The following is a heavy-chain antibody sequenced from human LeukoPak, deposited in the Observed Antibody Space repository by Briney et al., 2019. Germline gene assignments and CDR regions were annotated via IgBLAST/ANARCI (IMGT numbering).Heavy chain of an antibody. CDR1: GDSLSSYS. J-gene: IGHJ4*02. CDR2: IYYSGST. Sequence: SETLSLTCTVSGDSLSSYSWSWIRQAPGKGLEWIGNIYYSGSTYYNPSLKSRVTISADTSRNQFSLKLSSVTAADTAVYYCVRYCSSTRCYLLWGQGTLITVSS. V-gene: IGHV4-59*08. CDR3: VRYCSSTRCYLL. D-gene: IGHD2-2*01.